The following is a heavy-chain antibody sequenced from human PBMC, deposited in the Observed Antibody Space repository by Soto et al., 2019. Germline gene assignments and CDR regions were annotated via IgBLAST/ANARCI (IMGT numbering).Heavy chain of an antibody. CDR3: AKGGRQWLVTSDFNY. V-gene: IGHV3-30*18. CDR1: GFTFSDYA. Sequence: VQLVESGGGVVQPGRSLRLSCAASGFTFSDYAMHWVRQAPGKGLEWVAVVSHDGRNTHYADSVKARFTISRDSSRNTVSLEMTSLRAEDTAVYYGAKGGRQWLVTSDFNYWGQGALVTVSS. D-gene: IGHD6-19*01. J-gene: IGHJ4*02. CDR2: VSHDGRNT.